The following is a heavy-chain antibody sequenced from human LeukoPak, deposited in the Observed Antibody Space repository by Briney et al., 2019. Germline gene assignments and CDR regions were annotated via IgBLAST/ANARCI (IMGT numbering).Heavy chain of an antibody. J-gene: IGHJ4*02. CDR3: AKGLSKSSSASYYTD. D-gene: IGHD2-2*02. Sequence: GGSLRLSCAASGFTFDDYAMHWVRQAPGKGLEWVSGISWNSGAIGYADSVKGRFTISRDNAKNSLYLQMNSLRAEDTALYYCAKGLSKSSSASYYTDWGQRTLVTVSS. CDR2: ISWNSGAI. CDR1: GFTFDDYA. V-gene: IGHV3-9*01.